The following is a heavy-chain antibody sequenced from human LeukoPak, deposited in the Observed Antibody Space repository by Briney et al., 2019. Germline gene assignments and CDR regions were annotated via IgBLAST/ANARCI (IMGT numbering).Heavy chain of an antibody. J-gene: IGHJ6*02. CDR1: GGSVSSGSYF. Sequence: SETRSLTCTVSGGSVSSGSYFWSWIRQPPGKGLEWIGYIYYSGSTYYNPSLKSRVTISVDTSKNQFSLKLSSVTAADTAVYYCARASSYYGMDVWGQGTTVTVSS. CDR2: IYYSGST. V-gene: IGHV4-61*01. CDR3: ARASSYYGMDV. D-gene: IGHD6-6*01.